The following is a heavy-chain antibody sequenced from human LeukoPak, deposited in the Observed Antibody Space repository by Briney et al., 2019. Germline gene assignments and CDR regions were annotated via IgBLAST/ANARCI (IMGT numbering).Heavy chain of an antibody. CDR2: IKQDGSEK. V-gene: IGHV3-7*01. Sequence: GGSLRLSCAASGFTFSSYWMSWVRQAPGKGLEWVANIKQDGSEKYYVDSVKGRFAISRDNAKNSLYLQMNSLRAEDTAVYYCARDPSRCSGGSCYSDPDYWGQGTLVTVSS. CDR1: GFTFSSYW. J-gene: IGHJ4*02. CDR3: ARDPSRCSGGSCYSDPDY. D-gene: IGHD2-15*01.